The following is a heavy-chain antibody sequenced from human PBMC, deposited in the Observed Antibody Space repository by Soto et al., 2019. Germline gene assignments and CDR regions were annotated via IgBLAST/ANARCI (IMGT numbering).Heavy chain of an antibody. D-gene: IGHD5-18*01. Sequence: QVQLVQSGAEVKKPGSSVKVSCKASGGTFSSYAISWVRQAPGQGLEWMGGIIPMFGTANYAQKFQGRVTITADESTSTDYMELSSLRSEDTAVYYCVTQGLPNYYYYGMDVWGQGTTVTVSS. CDR1: GGTFSSYA. J-gene: IGHJ6*02. CDR3: VTQGLPNYYYYGMDV. CDR2: IIPMFGTA. V-gene: IGHV1-69*12.